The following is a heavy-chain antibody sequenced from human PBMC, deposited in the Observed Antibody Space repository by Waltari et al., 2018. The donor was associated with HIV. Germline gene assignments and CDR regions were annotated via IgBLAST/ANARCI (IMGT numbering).Heavy chain of an antibody. Sequence: EVQLLESGGEWVQPGGSLMLSCAASGFTFSRYAMCCARQAPGKGLEWVSAISGSGGSTYYADSVTGRCTISRDNSKNTLFLQMNSLRAEDTALYYCAKGFSGWSTFDSWGQGTLVTVSS. V-gene: IGHV3-23*01. CDR3: AKGFSGWSTFDS. CDR1: GFTFSRYA. J-gene: IGHJ4*02. D-gene: IGHD6-19*01. CDR2: ISGSGGST.